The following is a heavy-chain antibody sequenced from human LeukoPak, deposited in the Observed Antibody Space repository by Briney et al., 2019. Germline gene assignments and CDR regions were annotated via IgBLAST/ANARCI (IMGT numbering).Heavy chain of an antibody. CDR3: ARDLGQYSYIDS. V-gene: IGHV4-31*03. CDR2: IYYSGTT. CDR1: GGSVTSGSYY. Sequence: SETLSLTCTVSGGSVTSGSYYWSWIRQHPGKGLEWIGYIYYSGTTYYNPSLKSRVSISQDTSKNQFSLNLGSVTAADTAVYYCARDLGQYSYIDSWGQGTLVTVSS. J-gene: IGHJ4*02. D-gene: IGHD5-18*01.